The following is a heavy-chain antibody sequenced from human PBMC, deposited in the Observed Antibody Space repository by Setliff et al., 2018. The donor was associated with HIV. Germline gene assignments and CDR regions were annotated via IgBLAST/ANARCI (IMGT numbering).Heavy chain of an antibody. CDR3: ARIVRWELVATSTFFYYYMDV. V-gene: IGHV4-39*01. CDR1: GASISSSSHH. CDR2: IYYTGST. J-gene: IGHJ6*03. D-gene: IGHD1-26*01. Sequence: SETLSLTCTVSGASISSSSHHWAWIRQPPGKGLEYIGNIYYTGSTHHNPSPESRVATSVDTSKNQFSPKLSSVTAADTAVYYCARIVRWELVATSTFFYYYMDVWGKGTTVTVYS.